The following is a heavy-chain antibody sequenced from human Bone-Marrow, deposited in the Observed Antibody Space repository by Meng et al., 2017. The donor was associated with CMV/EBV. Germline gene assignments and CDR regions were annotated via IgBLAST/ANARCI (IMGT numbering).Heavy chain of an antibody. J-gene: IGHJ3*02. CDR2: ISGSGGST. D-gene: IGHD3-22*01. V-gene: IGHV3-23*01. Sequence: GESLKISCAASGFTFSSYAMSWVRQAPGKGLEWVSAISGSGGSTYYADSVKGRFTISRDNSKNTLYLQMNSLRAEDTAVYYCAGESGSLDAVEIWGQGTMVTVSS. CDR3: AGESGSLDAVEI. CDR1: GFTFSSYA.